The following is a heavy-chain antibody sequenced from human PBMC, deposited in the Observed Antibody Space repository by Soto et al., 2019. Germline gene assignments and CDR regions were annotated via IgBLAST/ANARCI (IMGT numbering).Heavy chain of an antibody. Sequence: SETLSLTCTVPGGSIGSYYWSWIRQPAGKGLEWIGRIYNSGSTNYKPSLKNRVTMSVDTSKNQFSLKLNSVTAADTAVYYCARGAWFDPWGRGTLVTVSS. CDR1: GGSIGSYY. J-gene: IGHJ5*02. CDR3: ARGAWFDP. V-gene: IGHV4-4*07. CDR2: IYNSGST.